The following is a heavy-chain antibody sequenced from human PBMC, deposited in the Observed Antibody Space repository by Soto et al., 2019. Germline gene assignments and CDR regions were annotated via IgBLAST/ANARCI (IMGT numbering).Heavy chain of an antibody. CDR1: GYTFTSYY. V-gene: IGHV1-46*03. CDR2: INPSGGST. D-gene: IGHD1-26*01. J-gene: IGHJ4*02. Sequence: QVQLVQSGAEVKKPGASVKVSCKASGYTFTSYYMHWVRQAPGQGLEWMGIINPSGGSTSYAQKFQAIVTRTRDTSTSTVYMELSSLRSEETAVYYCAGAALVSGGRYFDYWGQGTLVTVSS. CDR3: AGAALVSGGRYFDY.